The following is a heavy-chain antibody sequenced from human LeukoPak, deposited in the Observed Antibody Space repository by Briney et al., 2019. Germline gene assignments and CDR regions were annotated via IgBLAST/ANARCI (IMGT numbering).Heavy chain of an antibody. D-gene: IGHD1-1*01. V-gene: IGHV4-59*01. CDR1: GGSISSYY. J-gene: IGHJ4*02. Sequence: SETLSLTCTVSGGSISSYYWSWIRQPPGKGLEWIGYIYYSGSTNYNPSLKSRVTISVDTSKNQFSLKLSSVTAAGTAVYYCAREAYSTTGHFDYWGQGTLVTVSS. CDR3: AREAYSTTGHFDY. CDR2: IYYSGST.